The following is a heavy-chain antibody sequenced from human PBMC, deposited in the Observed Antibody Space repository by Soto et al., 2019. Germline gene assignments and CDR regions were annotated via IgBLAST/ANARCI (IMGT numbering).Heavy chain of an antibody. CDR1: GYTFTSYS. D-gene: IGHD2-15*01. CDR2: INPSSGRT. CDR3: ARDHNFGFILYAMDV. J-gene: IGHJ6*02. V-gene: IGHV1-46*01. Sequence: ASVKVSCKASGYTFTSYSMHWVRQAPGQGLKWMGIINPSSGRTSYPQNFQGRVTMTSDTPTSIVYMEMSSLNSEDTAVYYCARDHNFGFILYAMDVWGQGTTVTVSS.